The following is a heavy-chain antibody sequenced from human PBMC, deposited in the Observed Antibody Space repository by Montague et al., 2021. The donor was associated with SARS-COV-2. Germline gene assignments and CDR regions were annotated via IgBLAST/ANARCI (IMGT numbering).Heavy chain of an antibody. CDR3: ARHGLRGYSVFDHGRY. J-gene: IGHJ4*02. D-gene: IGHD5/OR15-5a*01. V-gene: IGHV4-39*01. CDR2: HYYSGRT. CDR1: GGSIVSSSYY. Sequence: SETLSLTCTVSGGSIVSSSYYWDWIPQPPGQGLKYIVSHYYSGRTFHNPTRKSRVTVSVATSRHQFSLNLASATAADTARYSCARHGLRGYSVFDHGRYWGRGILVTVSS.